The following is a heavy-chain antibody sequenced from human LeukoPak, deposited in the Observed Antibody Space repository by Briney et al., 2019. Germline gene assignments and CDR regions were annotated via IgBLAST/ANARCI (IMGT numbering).Heavy chain of an antibody. CDR2: INPNSGGT. CDR1: GYTFTGYY. D-gene: IGHD6-13*01. CDR3: ARGPPIEIAAATAAGIDY. J-gene: IGHJ4*02. V-gene: IGHV1-2*04. Sequence: ASVKVSCKASGYTFTGYYMHWVRQAPGRGLEWMGWINPNSGGTNYAQKFQGWVTMTRDTSISTAYMELSRLRSDDTAVYYCARGPPIEIAAATAAGIDYWGQGTLVTVSS.